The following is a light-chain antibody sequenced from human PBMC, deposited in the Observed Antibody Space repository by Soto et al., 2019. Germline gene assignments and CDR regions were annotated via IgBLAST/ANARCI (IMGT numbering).Light chain of an antibody. CDR1: SGDVGGYNS. CDR2: NVS. Sequence: QSVLTQPASVSGSPGQSIAISCTGTSGDVGGYNSVSWYQQHPGKAPKLMIYNVSNRPSGVSDRFSGSKSGNTASLTISGLQAEDEADYYCSSYTSSNTYVFGTGTKVTVL. CDR3: SSYTSSNTYV. J-gene: IGLJ1*01. V-gene: IGLV2-14*03.